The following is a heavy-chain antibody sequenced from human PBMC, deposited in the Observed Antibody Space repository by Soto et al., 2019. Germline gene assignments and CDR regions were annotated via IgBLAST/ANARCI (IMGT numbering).Heavy chain of an antibody. CDR3: AGVRVGQSGGRYFDY. Sequence: QVQLQESGPGLLKPSQTLSLTCSVSGGSVNSGDFYWSWIRQRPGEGLEWIGHIFYTGQTYYNPSLKGRAALLVDTSRSRFSLKWISVRAADPAVYFCAGVRVGQSGGRYFDYWGQGTLVTVSS. V-gene: IGHV4-31*03. CDR1: GGSVNSGDFY. D-gene: IGHD2-15*01. CDR2: IFYTGQT. J-gene: IGHJ4*02.